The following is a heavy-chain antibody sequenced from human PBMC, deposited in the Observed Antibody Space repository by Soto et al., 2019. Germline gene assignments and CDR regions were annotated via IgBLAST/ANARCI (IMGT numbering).Heavy chain of an antibody. CDR3: ARLGGSCSSTNCYGYYAMDV. V-gene: IGHV4-39*01. J-gene: IGHJ6*02. CDR1: GGSIGSGPYS. CDR2: FHYNENT. Sequence: SETLSLTCTVSGGSIGSGPYSWGWIRQPPGEGLEWIGTFHYNENTYFNRPLESRVTISVDTSKNQFSLKVNSVTVADTAVYYCARLGGSCSSTNCYGYYAMDVWGQGTTVTVSS. D-gene: IGHD2-2*01.